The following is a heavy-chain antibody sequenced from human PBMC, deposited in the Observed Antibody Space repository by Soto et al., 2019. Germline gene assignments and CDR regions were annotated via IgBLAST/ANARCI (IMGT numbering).Heavy chain of an antibody. J-gene: IGHJ3*02. Sequence: ASVKVSCKASGYTFTSYGISWVRQAPGQGLEWMGWISAYNGNTNYAQKLQGRVTMTTDTSTSTAYMELRSLRSDDTAVYYCARDKRITMIVVVSIDAFDIWGQGTMVTVSS. D-gene: IGHD3-22*01. V-gene: IGHV1-18*01. CDR2: ISAYNGNT. CDR1: GYTFTSYG. CDR3: ARDKRITMIVVVSIDAFDI.